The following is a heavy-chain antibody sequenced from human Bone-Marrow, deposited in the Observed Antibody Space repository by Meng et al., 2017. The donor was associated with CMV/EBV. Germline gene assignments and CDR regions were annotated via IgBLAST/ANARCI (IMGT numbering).Heavy chain of an antibody. CDR1: GFTFSSYS. V-gene: IGHV3-21*01. J-gene: IGHJ4*02. D-gene: IGHD6-6*01. CDR2: ISSSSSYI. CDR3: AKVLYSSSSGDY. Sequence: GGSLRLSCAASGFTFSSYSMDWVRQAPGKGLEWVSSISSSSSYIYYADSVKGRFTISRYNAKNSLYLQMNSLRAEDTAVYYLAKVLYSSSSGDYWGQGTLVTVAS.